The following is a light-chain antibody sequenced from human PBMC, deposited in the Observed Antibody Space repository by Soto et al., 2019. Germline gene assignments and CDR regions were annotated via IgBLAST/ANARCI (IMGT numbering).Light chain of an antibody. CDR1: SSDIGGYNY. V-gene: IGLV2-14*01. J-gene: IGLJ1*01. CDR3: GSYTSTSTLYV. CDR2: EVS. Sequence: QAALAHPASLSGSPGQSITISCTGTSSDIGGYNYVSWYQQHPGKAPKLMIYEVSSRPSGVSNRFSGSKSGNTASLTISGLQAEDEADYFCGSYTSTSTLYVFGSGTKVTVL.